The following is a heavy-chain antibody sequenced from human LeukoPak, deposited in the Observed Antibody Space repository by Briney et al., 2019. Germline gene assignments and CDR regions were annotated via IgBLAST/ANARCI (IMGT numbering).Heavy chain of an antibody. V-gene: IGHV3-66*01. CDR2: IYSGGST. J-gene: IGHJ4*02. CDR3: ARGGTSGYTYHFDY. D-gene: IGHD3-22*01. Sequence: GGSLRLSCAASGFTFSSYSMNWVRQAPGKGLEWVSVIYSGGSTYNADSVKGRFTISRDNSKSTMYLQMNSLRAEDTAVYYCARGGTSGYTYHFDYWGQGTLVTVSS. CDR1: GFTFSSYS.